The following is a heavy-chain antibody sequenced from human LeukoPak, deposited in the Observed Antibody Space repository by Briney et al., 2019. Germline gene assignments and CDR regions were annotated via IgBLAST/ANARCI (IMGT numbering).Heavy chain of an antibody. D-gene: IGHD2-8*01. CDR2: IKEDGSRK. Sequence: TGGSLRLSCAASGFTFNSYWMSCVRQAPGKGLDWVANIKEDGSRKEYVDSVKGRFTISRDNAKSSLYLEMNSLRAEDTAVYYCATYCTSGNCYLPTWSWGHGTLVTVSS. J-gene: IGHJ5*01. CDR3: ATYCTSGNCYLPTWS. CDR1: GFTFNSYW. V-gene: IGHV3-7*05.